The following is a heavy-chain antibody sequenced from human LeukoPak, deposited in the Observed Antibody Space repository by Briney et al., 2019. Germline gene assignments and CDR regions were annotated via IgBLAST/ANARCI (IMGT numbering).Heavy chain of an antibody. Sequence: GGALILPCAAAGFTISSYWLHCGGQAPAEGRVGVSRISTGGSSTSYADSVKGRFTISRDNANNTLYLQMNSLRAEDTALYYCARDPTRITIIDFWGQGTLVTVSS. D-gene: IGHD3-10*01. CDR2: ISTGGSST. V-gene: IGHV3-74*01. CDR3: ARDPTRITIIDF. CDR1: GFTISSYW. J-gene: IGHJ4*02.